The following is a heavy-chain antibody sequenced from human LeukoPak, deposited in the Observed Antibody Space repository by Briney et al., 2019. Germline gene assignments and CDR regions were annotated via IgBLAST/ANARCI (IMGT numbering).Heavy chain of an antibody. CDR2: IHHSGTT. D-gene: IGHD3-3*02. J-gene: IGHJ5*02. CDR3: ARGWSILRGGDWFDP. Sequence: SETLSLTCTVSGYSISSGDYWGWIWQPPGKGLEWIASIHHSGTTYYTPSLKSRGSISVDPSKNQLSLSLSSVTAADTAVYYCARGWSILRGGDWFDPWGQGTLVTVSS. V-gene: IGHV4-38-2*02. CDR1: GYSISSGDY.